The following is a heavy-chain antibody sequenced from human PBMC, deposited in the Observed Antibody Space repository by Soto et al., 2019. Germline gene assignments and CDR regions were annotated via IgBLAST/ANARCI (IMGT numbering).Heavy chain of an antibody. D-gene: IGHD3-3*01. J-gene: IGHJ6*02. CDR2: IYHSGST. Sequence: SCGSISSGGYSWSWIRQPPGKGLGWIGYIYHSGSTYYNPSLKSRVTISVDRSKNQFSLKLSSVTAADTAVYYCARGREYYDFWSGYYDYYGMDVWGQGTTVTVSS. V-gene: IGHV4-30-2*01. CDR1: CGSISSGGYS. CDR3: ARGREYYDFWSGYYDYYGMDV.